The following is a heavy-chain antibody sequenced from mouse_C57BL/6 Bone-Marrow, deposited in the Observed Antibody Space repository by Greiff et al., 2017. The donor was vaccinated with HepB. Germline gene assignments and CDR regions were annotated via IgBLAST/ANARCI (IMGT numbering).Heavy chain of an antibody. CDR1: GFTFSDYG. D-gene: IGHD1-1*01. CDR2: ISNLAYSI. CDR3: ARENYYGSRYYYAMDY. J-gene: IGHJ4*01. Sequence: EVQLQESGGGLVQPGGSLKLSCAASGFTFSDYGMAWVRQAPRKGPEWVAFISNLAYSIYYADTVTGRFTISRENAKNTLYLEMSSLRSEDTAMYYCARENYYGSRYYYAMDYWGQGTSVTVSS. V-gene: IGHV5-15*01.